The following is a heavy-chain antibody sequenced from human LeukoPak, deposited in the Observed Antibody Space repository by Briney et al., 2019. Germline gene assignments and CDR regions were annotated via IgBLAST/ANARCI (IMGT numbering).Heavy chain of an antibody. CDR3: ARGVYYDSSGYHHPLDY. J-gene: IGHJ4*02. Sequence: SETLSLTCTVTGGSISSGGYYWSWIRRHPGKGLEWIGYIYHSGSTYYNPSLESRVTISVDTSTNQFSLKLSSVTAADTAVYYCARGVYYDSSGYHHPLDYWGQGTLVTVSS. CDR2: IYHSGST. D-gene: IGHD3-22*01. V-gene: IGHV4-31*03. CDR1: GGSISSGGYY.